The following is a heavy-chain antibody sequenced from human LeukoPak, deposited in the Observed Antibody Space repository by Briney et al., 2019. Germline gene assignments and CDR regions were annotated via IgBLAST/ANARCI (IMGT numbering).Heavy chain of an antibody. CDR2: IYYSGST. D-gene: IGHD3-16*02. CDR3: ARGRFGEFSPFDY. CDR1: GGAISSYY. J-gene: IGHJ4*02. Sequence: SETLSLTCTVSGGAISSYYSSWIRQPPGKGLEWIGYIYYSGSTKYNPSLNSRVTISVDTSKKHFSLRLSSVTAADTAVYYCARGRFGEFSPFDYWGQGALVTVSS. V-gene: IGHV4-59*01.